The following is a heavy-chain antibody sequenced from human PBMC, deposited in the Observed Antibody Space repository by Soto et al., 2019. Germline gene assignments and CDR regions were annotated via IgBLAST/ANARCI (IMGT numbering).Heavy chain of an antibody. CDR3: ARSNYDYIWGSYREYNWFDP. J-gene: IGHJ5*02. Sequence: GGSLRLSCAASGFTFSDYYMSWIRQAPGKGLEWVSYISSSGSTIYYADSVKGRFTISRDNAKNSLYLQMNSLRAEDTAVYYCARSNYDYIWGSYREYNWFDPWGQGTLVTVSS. V-gene: IGHV3-11*01. CDR2: ISSSGSTI. CDR1: GFTFSDYY. D-gene: IGHD3-16*02.